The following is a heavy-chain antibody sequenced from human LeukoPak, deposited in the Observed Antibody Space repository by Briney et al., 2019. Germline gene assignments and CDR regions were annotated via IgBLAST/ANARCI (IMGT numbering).Heavy chain of an antibody. CDR3: ARTKGYCSGGSCYSATAYRDYYYGMDV. J-gene: IGHJ6*02. D-gene: IGHD2-15*01. V-gene: IGHV1-2*02. CDR1: GYTFTGYY. Sequence: ASVKVSCKASGYTFTGYYMHWVRQAPGQGLEWMGWINPNSGGTNYAQKSQGRVTMTRDTSISTAYMELSRLRSDDTAVYYCARTKGYCSGGSCYSATAYRDYYYGMDVWGQGTTVTVSS. CDR2: INPNSGGT.